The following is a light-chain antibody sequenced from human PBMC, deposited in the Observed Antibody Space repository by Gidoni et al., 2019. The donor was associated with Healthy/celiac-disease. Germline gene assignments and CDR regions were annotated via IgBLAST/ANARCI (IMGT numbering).Light chain of an antibody. CDR1: QSVSSY. Sequence: EIVLTQSPAPLSWSPGERATLSCRASQSVSSYLACYQQKPGQAPRLLIYDASNRATGIPARFSGSGSGTDFTLTSSSLEPEDFAVYYCQQRSNWPPRTFXQGTKLEIK. J-gene: IGKJ2*01. CDR3: QQRSNWPPRT. CDR2: DAS. V-gene: IGKV3-11*01.